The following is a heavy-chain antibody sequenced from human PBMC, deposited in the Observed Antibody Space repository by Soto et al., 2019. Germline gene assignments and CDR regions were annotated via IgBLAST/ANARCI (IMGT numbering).Heavy chain of an antibody. D-gene: IGHD3-10*01. CDR1: GFSLSTSGMR. J-gene: IGHJ4*02. Sequence: GSGPTLVNPTQTLTLTCTFSGFSLSTSGMRVSWIRQPPGKALEWLARIDWDDDKFYSTSLKTRLTISKDTSKNQVVLTMTNMDPVDTATYYCARTLWPPYYFDYWGQGTLVTVSS. CDR2: IDWDDDK. V-gene: IGHV2-70*04. CDR3: ARTLWPPYYFDY.